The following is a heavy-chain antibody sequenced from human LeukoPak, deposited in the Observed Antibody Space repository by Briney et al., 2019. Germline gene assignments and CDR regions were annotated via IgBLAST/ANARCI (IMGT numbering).Heavy chain of an antibody. CDR1: GYTFPSYD. J-gene: IGHJ4*02. CDR2: MNPNSSNT. CDR3: ARVDGYNRNFDY. Sequence: ASVKVSCKASGYTFPSYDINWTRQAAGPGLEWMGWMNPNSSNTGYAQKCQGRVTMTRYTSISTAYMELSRLRSDDTAVYYCARVDGYNRNFDYWGQGTLVTVSS. D-gene: IGHD5-24*01. V-gene: IGHV1-8*01.